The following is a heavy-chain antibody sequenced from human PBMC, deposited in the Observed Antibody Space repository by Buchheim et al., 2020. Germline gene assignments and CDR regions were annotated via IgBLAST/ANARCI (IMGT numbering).Heavy chain of an antibody. CDR1: GFTFSRYW. J-gene: IGHJ6*02. D-gene: IGHD6-6*01. CDR2: IKQDGSEK. V-gene: IGHV3-7*03. CDR3: ARGEAARRGGLDYYYYGMDV. Sequence: EVQLVESGGGLVQPGGSLRLSCAASGFTFSRYWMSWVRQAPGKGLEWVANIKQDGSEKYYVDSVKGRFTISRDNAKNSLYLQMNSLRAEDTAVYYCARGEAARRGGLDYYYYGMDVWGQGTT.